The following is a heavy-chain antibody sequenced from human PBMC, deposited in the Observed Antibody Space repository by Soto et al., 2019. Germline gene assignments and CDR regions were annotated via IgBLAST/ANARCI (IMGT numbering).Heavy chain of an antibody. CDR1: GFTFSSYA. J-gene: IGHJ6*02. V-gene: IGHV3-23*01. D-gene: IGHD3-3*01. CDR3: AKVSAGYDFCSGEVTLYGYYGMDV. CDR2: ISGSGGST. Sequence: GGSLRLSCAASGFTFSSYAMSWVRQAPGKGLEWVSAISGSGGSTYYADSVKGRFTISRDNSKNTLYLQMNSLRAEDTAVYYCAKVSAGYDFCSGEVTLYGYYGMDVWGQGTTVTVSS.